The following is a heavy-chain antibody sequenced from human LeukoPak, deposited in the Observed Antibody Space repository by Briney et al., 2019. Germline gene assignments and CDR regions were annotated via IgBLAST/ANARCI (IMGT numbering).Heavy chain of an antibody. V-gene: IGHV3-30*02. J-gene: IGHJ4*02. CDR3: AQERDRRGYFDY. D-gene: IGHD2-15*01. Sequence: PGGSLRLSCAASGFTFRSNAMHWVRQAPGKGLEWVTFIRYDGNEKYYADSVKGRFTVSRDNSKNTLYLQMNSLRVEDTAVYYCAQERDRRGYFDYWGQGTLVTVSS. CDR2: IRYDGNEK. CDR1: GFTFRSNA.